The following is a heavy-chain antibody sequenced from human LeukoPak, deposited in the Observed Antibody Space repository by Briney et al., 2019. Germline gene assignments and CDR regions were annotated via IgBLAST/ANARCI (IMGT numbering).Heavy chain of an antibody. CDR3: ARDTHYYYDSSGYLLL. V-gene: IGHV3-30*04. CDR1: GFTFSSYA. Sequence: GGSLRLSCAASGFTFSSYAMHWVRQAPGKRLEWVAVISYDGSNKYYADSVKGRFTISRDSSKNTLYLQMNSLRAGDTAVYYCARDTHYYYDSSGYLLLWGQGTLVTVSS. D-gene: IGHD3-22*01. CDR2: ISYDGSNK. J-gene: IGHJ4*02.